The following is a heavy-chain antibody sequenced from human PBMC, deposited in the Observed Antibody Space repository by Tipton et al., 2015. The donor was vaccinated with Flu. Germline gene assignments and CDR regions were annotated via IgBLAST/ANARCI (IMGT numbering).Heavy chain of an antibody. D-gene: IGHD3-16*01. Sequence: SLRLSCAASGFSFSSYGMEWVRQAPGKGLEWVAVIWNDGSNKYYADSVKGRFTISRDNSKNTLYLQMNSLRAEDTAVYYCARVQWGQSPDYWGQGTLVSVSS. CDR2: IWNDGSNK. J-gene: IGHJ4*02. CDR3: ARVQWGQSPDY. V-gene: IGHV3-33*01. CDR1: GFSFSSYG.